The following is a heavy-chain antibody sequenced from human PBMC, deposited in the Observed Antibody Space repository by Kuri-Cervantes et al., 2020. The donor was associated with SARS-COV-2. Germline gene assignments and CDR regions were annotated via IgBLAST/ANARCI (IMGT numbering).Heavy chain of an antibody. D-gene: IGHD6-19*01. Sequence: WGTLCLTCAASGFTFSSYWMSWVRQAPGKGLEWVANIKQDGSEKYYVDSVKGRFTISRDNAKNSLYLQMNSLRAEATAVYYCARIPGYSSGWLAFDIWGQGTMVTVSS. V-gene: IGHV3-7*04. J-gene: IGHJ3*02. CDR3: ARIPGYSSGWLAFDI. CDR1: GFTFSSYW. CDR2: IKQDGSEK.